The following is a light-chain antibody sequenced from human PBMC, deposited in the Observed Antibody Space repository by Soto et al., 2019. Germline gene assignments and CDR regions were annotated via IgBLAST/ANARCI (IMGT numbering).Light chain of an antibody. CDR2: GAS. V-gene: IGKV3-20*01. Sequence: EIVLAQSPGTLSLSPGERATLSCRTSQTISNTYLAWYQHKPGQAPRLLICGASNRATGIPDRFSGSGSGTDFSLTIGRVEPEDFAVYYCQQYVTSPPGYTFGQGTRLETK. CDR3: QQYVTSPPGYT. J-gene: IGKJ2*01. CDR1: QTISNTY.